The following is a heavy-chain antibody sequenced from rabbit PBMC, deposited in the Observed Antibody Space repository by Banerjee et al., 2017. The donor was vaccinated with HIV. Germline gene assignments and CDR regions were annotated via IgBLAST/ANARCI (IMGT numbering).Heavy chain of an antibody. V-gene: IGHV1S45*01. CDR3: ARHIASNSGAYDL. CDR2: MNAGSSGST. Sequence: QEQLEESRGDLVKPEGSLTLTCTASGFSFSSSYYMCWVRQAPGKGLEWIACMNAGSSGSTYYASWAKGRFTISRASSTTVTLQMTSLTGADTATYFCARHIASNSGAYDLWGPGTLVTIS. D-gene: IGHD1-1*01. J-gene: IGHJ4*01. CDR1: GFSFSSSYY.